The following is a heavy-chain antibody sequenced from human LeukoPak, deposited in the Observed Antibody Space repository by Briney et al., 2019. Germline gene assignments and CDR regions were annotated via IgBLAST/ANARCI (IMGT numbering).Heavy chain of an antibody. V-gene: IGHV3-15*01. CDR3: TTDRGTI. CDR1: GFXFVNAW. Sequence: PGGSLRLSCAASGFXFVNAWMNWVRQAPGKGLEWVGRIRSKTDGGTAEYGAPVKGRFTISRDDSTATLYLQMDSLKSEDTAVYYCTTDRGTIWGQGTLVTVSS. D-gene: IGHD1-14*01. CDR2: IRSKTDGGTA. J-gene: IGHJ4*02.